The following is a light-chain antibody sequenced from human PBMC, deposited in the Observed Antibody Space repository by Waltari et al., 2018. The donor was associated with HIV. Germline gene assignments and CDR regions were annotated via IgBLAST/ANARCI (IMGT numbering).Light chain of an antibody. Sequence: QSALTQPASVSGSPGQSISISCTETSTDIANSNLVSWYQHRTGQAPKLLIFEATKRPSGVSSRFSCSKSGNTASLTISDLQHDDEADYYCCSYASSATLVIFGGGTRVTVL. J-gene: IGLJ2*01. CDR2: EAT. V-gene: IGLV2-23*02. CDR3: CSYASSATLVI. CDR1: STDIANSNL.